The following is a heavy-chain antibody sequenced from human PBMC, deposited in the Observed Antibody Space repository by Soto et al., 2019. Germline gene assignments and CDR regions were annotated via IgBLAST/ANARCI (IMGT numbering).Heavy chain of an antibody. CDR2: IIPIFGTA. Sequence: QVQLVQSGAEVKKPGSSVKVSCKASGGTFSSYAISWVRQAPGQGLEWMGGIIPIFGTANYAQKFQGRVTITADESTSTAYMELSSLRSEDTAVYYCARQIVPAANRSYYYYGMDVWGQGTTVTVSS. CDR3: ARQIVPAANRSYYYYGMDV. CDR1: GGTFSSYA. J-gene: IGHJ6*02. V-gene: IGHV1-69*01. D-gene: IGHD2-2*01.